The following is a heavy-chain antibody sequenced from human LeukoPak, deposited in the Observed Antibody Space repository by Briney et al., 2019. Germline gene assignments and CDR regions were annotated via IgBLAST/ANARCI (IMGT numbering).Heavy chain of an antibody. J-gene: IGHJ4*02. Sequence: PSETLSLTCTVSGGSISSYYWSWIRQPPGKGVEWIGRIYTSGSTNYNPSLKSRVTMSVDTSKNQFSLKLSSVTAADTAVYYCARDSSGWYNRPFDYWGQGTLVTVSS. V-gene: IGHV4-4*07. CDR2: IYTSGST. D-gene: IGHD6-19*01. CDR1: GGSISSYY. CDR3: ARDSSGWYNRPFDY.